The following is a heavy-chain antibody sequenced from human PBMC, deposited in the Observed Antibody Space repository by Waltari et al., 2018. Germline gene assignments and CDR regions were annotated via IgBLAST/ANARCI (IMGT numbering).Heavy chain of an antibody. CDR1: GFPFSRSS. J-gene: IGHJ4*02. D-gene: IGHD4-17*01. Sequence: EVQLVESGGGLVQPGGSLRLSCVASGFPFSRSSMNWVRQAPGKGLEWVSYISSSSSTVYYADSVKGRFTISRDNAKNSLYLQMNGLRAEDTAVYYCARDYYGDYLFDYWGQGTLVTVSS. CDR2: ISSSSSTV. V-gene: IGHV3-48*01. CDR3: ARDYYGDYLFDY.